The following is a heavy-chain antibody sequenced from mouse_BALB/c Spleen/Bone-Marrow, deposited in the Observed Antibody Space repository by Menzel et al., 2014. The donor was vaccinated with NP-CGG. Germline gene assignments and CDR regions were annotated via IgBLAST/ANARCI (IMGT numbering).Heavy chain of an antibody. Sequence: VQLQQSGAELVKPGASVKLSCTASGFNIKDTYMHWVKQRPEQGLEWIGRIDPANGNTKYDLKFQGKATITADTSSNTAYLQLSSLTSEDTAVYYCAFYYYGSSPFAYWGQGTLVTVSA. CDR1: GFNIKDTY. CDR3: AFYYYGSSPFAY. CDR2: IDPANGNT. D-gene: IGHD1-1*01. V-gene: IGHV14-3*02. J-gene: IGHJ3*01.